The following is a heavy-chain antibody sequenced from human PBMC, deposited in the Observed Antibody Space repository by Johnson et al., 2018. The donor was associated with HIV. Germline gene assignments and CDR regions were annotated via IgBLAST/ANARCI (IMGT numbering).Heavy chain of an antibody. V-gene: IGHV3-66*01. CDR2: IYSGGST. Sequence: MPLVESGGGLVQPGGSLRLSCAASGFTVSSNYMSWVRQAPGKGLEWVSVIYSGGSTYYADSVKGRCTISRDNSKNTLYLQMNSLRAEDTAVYYCARDLSEGELGHAFDIWGQGTMVIVSS. CDR3: ARDLSEGELGHAFDI. J-gene: IGHJ3*02. D-gene: IGHD1-26*01. CDR1: GFTVSSNY.